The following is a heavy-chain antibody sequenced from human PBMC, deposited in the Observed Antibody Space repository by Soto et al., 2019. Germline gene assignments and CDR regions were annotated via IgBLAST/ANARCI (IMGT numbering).Heavy chain of an antibody. CDR3: AKSRDGYSFYYYYGMDV. Sequence: LRLSCAAPGFTFSNDGMHWVRQAPGKGLEWVALILHDGSNEYYADSVKGRFTISRDNSKNTLYLQMNSLRGDDTAVYYCAKSRDGYSFYYYYGMDVWGQGTTVGVSS. D-gene: IGHD4-4*01. CDR1: GFTFSNDG. V-gene: IGHV3-30*18. CDR2: ILHDGSNE. J-gene: IGHJ6*02.